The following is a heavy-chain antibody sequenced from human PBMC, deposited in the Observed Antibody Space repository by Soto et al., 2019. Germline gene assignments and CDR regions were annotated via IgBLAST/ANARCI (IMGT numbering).Heavy chain of an antibody. CDR1: GFTFTIHT. Sequence: EVQLLESGGGLVQPGGSLRLSCAASGFTFTIHTMTWVRQTPGKGLEWVSTISGSAGGTYYADSVKGRFTISRDNSKNTLYLQMNSLRAEDTAVYYCVKASGPFDYWGQGTLVTVSS. CDR2: ISGSAGGT. J-gene: IGHJ4*02. CDR3: VKASGPFDY. V-gene: IGHV3-23*01.